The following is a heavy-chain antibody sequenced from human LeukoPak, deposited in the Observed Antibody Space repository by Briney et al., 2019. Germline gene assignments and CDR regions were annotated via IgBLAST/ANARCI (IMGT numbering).Heavy chain of an antibody. V-gene: IGHV4-34*01. CDR3: ARPSGGTPFKRFDY. D-gene: IGHD1-14*01. CDR1: GGSFSDYN. Sequence: PSETLSLTGAGYGGSFSDYNWTWIRQPPGKGLEWIGEIGHNGTTNYNPSLKGRVTISLDTSKNQFSLKLTSVTAADTAVYYCARPSGGTPFKRFDYWGEGTLVTVSS. J-gene: IGHJ4*02. CDR2: IGHNGTT.